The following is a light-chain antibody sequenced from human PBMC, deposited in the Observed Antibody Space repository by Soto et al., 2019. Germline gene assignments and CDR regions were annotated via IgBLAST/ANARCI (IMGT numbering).Light chain of an antibody. V-gene: IGKV3-20*01. J-gene: IGKJ1*01. Sequence: EIFLTQSHGTLSLSQGKRATSPARPSQSFSSNYLAWYQQKPGQGPRLLIFGASSRATGIPDRFSGSGSGTDFTLTISRLEPEDFAVYYCQQSGSSPWTFGQGTKVDIK. CDR1: QSFSSNY. CDR2: GAS. CDR3: QQSGSSPWT.